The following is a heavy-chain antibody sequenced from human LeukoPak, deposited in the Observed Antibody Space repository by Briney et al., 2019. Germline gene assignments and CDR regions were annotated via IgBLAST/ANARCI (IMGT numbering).Heavy chain of an antibody. Sequence: PGGSLRLFCAALLLILSLHYLLQGLQAPGKGLEWVSVIYSGGTTYYADSVKGRFTVSRHISKNTLYLHMNSLRAEDTAVYYCARDFGRFYDYWGQGTLVTVSS. CDR3: ARDFGRFYDY. CDR2: IYSGGTT. V-gene: IGHV3-53*04. J-gene: IGHJ4*02. CDR1: LLILSLHY. D-gene: IGHD3-16*01.